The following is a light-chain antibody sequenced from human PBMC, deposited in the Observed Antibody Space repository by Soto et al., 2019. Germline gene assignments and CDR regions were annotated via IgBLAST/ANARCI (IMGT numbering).Light chain of an antibody. V-gene: IGKV3-20*01. CDR3: QQYGSSPPYT. Sequence: EIVLTQSPGTLSLSPGERATLSCRASQSISSNYLAWFQQKPGQAPRLLIYGASSRATGIPDRFSGSGSGTDFTLTISRLEPEDFAVYYCQQYGSSPPYTFGQGTKLDIK. CDR2: GAS. CDR1: QSISSNY. J-gene: IGKJ2*01.